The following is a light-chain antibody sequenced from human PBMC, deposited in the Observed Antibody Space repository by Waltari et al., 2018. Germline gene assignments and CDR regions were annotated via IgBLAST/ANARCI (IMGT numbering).Light chain of an antibody. CDR1: QRVGDY. CDR2: DAS. Sequence: EIVLTQSPATLSLSPGERATLSCRARQRVGDYLAWHQQKPGQAPRLLIYDASNRATGIPARFSGSGSGTDFTLTISSLEPEDFAVYYCQQRSNWPRYTFGQGTKLEIK. V-gene: IGKV3-11*01. CDR3: QQRSNWPRYT. J-gene: IGKJ2*01.